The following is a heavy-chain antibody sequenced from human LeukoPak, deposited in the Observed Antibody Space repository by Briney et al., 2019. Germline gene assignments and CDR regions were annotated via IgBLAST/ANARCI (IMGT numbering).Heavy chain of an antibody. CDR3: ARSGVGVAGTDR. D-gene: IGHD6-19*01. V-gene: IGHV4-61*01. CDR1: GGSVSSGSHH. CDR2: VYYTGST. J-gene: IGHJ5*02. Sequence: SETLSLTCTVSGGSVSSGSHHWSWIRQPPGKGLEWIGYVYYTGSTNYNPSLKSRVTISVDTSKNQFSLKLTSVTAADTAVYYCARSGVGVAGTDRWGQGTLVTVSS.